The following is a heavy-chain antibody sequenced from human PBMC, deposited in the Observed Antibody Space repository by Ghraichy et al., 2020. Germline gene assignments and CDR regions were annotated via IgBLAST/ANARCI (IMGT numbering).Heavy chain of an antibody. J-gene: IGHJ4*02. CDR1: GFTFSSYA. CDR2: ISGSGGST. V-gene: IGHV3-23*01. Sequence: GGSLRLSCAASGFTFSSYAMSWVRQAPGKGLEWVAAISGSGGSTYYADSVKGRFTISRDNSKNTLYLQMNSLRAEDTAVYYCAKDRDYDYVWGGYRQNYFDYCGQGTMVTVSS. D-gene: IGHD3-16*02. CDR3: AKDRDYDYVWGGYRQNYFDY.